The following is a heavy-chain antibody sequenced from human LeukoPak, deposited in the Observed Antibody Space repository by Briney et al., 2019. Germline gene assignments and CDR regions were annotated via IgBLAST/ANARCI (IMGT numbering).Heavy chain of an antibody. CDR1: GYNFAHY. Sequence: ASVKVSCKASGYNFAHYIHWVRQAPGQGHEFMGWINPKNGGTNYAQNFQGRVTMTRDTSISTVYMELSSLRSDDTAVYFCVVSIQAAAIPAFGSWGQGTLVTVSS. D-gene: IGHD6-25*01. J-gene: IGHJ4*02. V-gene: IGHV1-2*02. CDR2: INPKNGGT. CDR3: VVSIQAAAIPAFGS.